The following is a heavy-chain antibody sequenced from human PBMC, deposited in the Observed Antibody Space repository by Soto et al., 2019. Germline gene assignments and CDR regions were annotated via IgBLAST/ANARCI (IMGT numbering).Heavy chain of an antibody. Sequence: QLQLQESGPGLVKPSETLSLTCTVSGGSISSSSYYWGWIRQPPGKGLEWIGSIYYSGSTYYNPSLKSRVTISVDTSKNQCSLKLSSVTAADTAVYYCARQEGGLVPGWGDYYYYYMDVWGKGTTVTVSS. J-gene: IGHJ6*03. V-gene: IGHV4-39*01. CDR3: ARQEGGLVPGWGDYYYYYMDV. D-gene: IGHD6-19*01. CDR2: IYYSGST. CDR1: GGSISSSSYY.